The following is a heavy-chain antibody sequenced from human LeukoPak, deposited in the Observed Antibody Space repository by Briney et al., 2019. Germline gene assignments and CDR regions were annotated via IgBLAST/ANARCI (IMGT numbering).Heavy chain of an antibody. CDR2: INGDGRNI. J-gene: IGHJ6*02. CDR1: GFTFSSYW. Sequence: AGGSLRLSCVASGFTFSSYWMHWVRHDPRKGLVWVSQINGDGRNINYADSVRGRFTISRDNAKNTLFLQMNTLRVEDTAVYYYTRDLMDYDVSTGLHHYYMDVWGQGTTVTVSS. V-gene: IGHV3-74*01. CDR3: TRDLMDYDVSTGLHHYYMDV. D-gene: IGHD3-9*01.